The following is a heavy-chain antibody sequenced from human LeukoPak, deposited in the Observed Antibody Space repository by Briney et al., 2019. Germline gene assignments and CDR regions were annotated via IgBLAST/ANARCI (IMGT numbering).Heavy chain of an antibody. CDR3: AKEQTSSGYFAY. CDR2: IGGNGGTT. CDR1: GFTVNNYA. Sequence: GRSLRLSCAAFGFTVNNYAISWVRQAPGKWREWVAAIGGNGGTTYYRDSVKGRFTISRENPKNTLYLLMNSLSAEDTALYYCAKEQTSSGYFAYWGQGTLVTVSS. V-gene: IGHV3-23*01. D-gene: IGHD3-10*01. J-gene: IGHJ4*02.